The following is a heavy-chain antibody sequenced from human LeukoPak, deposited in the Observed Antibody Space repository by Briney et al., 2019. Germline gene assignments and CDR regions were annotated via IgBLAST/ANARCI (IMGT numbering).Heavy chain of an antibody. J-gene: IGHJ3*02. CDR3: ARKKRITMIVVASDAFDI. Sequence: SETLSLTCTVSGGSIGSGGYYWSWIRQHPGKGLEWIGYIYYSGSTYYNPSLKSRVTISVDTSKNQFSLKLSSVTAADTVVHYCARKKRITMIVVASDAFDIWGQGTMVTVSS. V-gene: IGHV4-31*03. CDR2: IYYSGST. CDR1: GGSIGSGGYY. D-gene: IGHD3-22*01.